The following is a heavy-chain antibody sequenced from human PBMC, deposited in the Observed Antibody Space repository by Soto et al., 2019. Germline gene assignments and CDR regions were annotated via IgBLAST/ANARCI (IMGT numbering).Heavy chain of an antibody. CDR1: GGSISSYY. CDR3: ARDNYDSSGYYYGNYGMDV. D-gene: IGHD3-22*01. V-gene: IGHV4-59*01. CDR2: IYYSGST. Sequence: SETLSLTCTVSGGSISSYYWSWIRQPPGKGLEWIGYIYYSGSTNYNPSLKSRVTISVDTSKNQFSLKLSSVTAADTAVYYCARDNYDSSGYYYGNYGMDVWGQGTTVTVSS. J-gene: IGHJ6*02.